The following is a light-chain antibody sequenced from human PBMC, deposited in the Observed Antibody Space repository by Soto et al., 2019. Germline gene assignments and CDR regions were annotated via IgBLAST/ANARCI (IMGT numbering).Light chain of an antibody. J-gene: IGKJ4*01. CDR3: QQLNSYPLT. Sequence: EVVLTHSPGTLSLSPGERAALSSSASQSVSNNYLAWYQQKPGQAPRLLIYGASNRATGIPDRFSGSGSGTDFTLTISSLQPEDFATYYCQQLNSYPLTFGGGTKVDIK. V-gene: IGKV3-20*01. CDR2: GAS. CDR1: QSVSNNY.